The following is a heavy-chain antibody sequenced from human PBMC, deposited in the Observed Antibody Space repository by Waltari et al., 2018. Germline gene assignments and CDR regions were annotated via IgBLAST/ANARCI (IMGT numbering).Heavy chain of an antibody. V-gene: IGHV4-4*02. CDR2: IYHSGTT. CDR3: ANAGGVAAAGPT. Sequence: QVQLQESGPGLVKPSGTLSLTCAVSGGSLNSSNWWSWVRQPPGKGLEWIGEIYHSGTTNYNPSLKSRVTISVDKSKNQFSLKLSSVTAADTAVYYCANAGGVAAAGPTWGQGTLVTVSS. D-gene: IGHD6-13*01. CDR1: GGSLNSSNW. J-gene: IGHJ4*02.